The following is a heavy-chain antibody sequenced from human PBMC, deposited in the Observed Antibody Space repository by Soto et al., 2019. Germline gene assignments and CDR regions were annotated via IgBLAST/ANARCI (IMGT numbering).Heavy chain of an antibody. CDR2: IIPIFGTA. D-gene: IGHD3-10*01. V-gene: IGHV1-69*01. J-gene: IGHJ3*02. Sequence: QVQLVQSGAEVKKPGSSVKVSCKASGGTFSSYAISWVRQAPGQGLEWMGGIIPIFGTANYAQKFQGRVTITADESTSTAYMELSSLRSEDTAVYYCARDDYYGSGSSPDDAFDIWGQGTMVTVSS. CDR1: GGTFSSYA. CDR3: ARDDYYGSGSSPDDAFDI.